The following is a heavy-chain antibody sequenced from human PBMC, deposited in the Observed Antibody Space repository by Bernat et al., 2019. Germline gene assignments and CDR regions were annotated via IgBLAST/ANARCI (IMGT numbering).Heavy chain of an antibody. J-gene: IGHJ1*01. V-gene: IGHV3-23*04. CDR2: ISGVGVST. Sequence: EVQLVESGGTLVQPGGSLRLSCEGSGFMFRNYAMNWVRQAPGKGLEWVSVISGVGVSTFYADSVNGRFTICRDNSKNKLSLQMNSLTADDAATYYCAKGNIAVLPAAPPAWGQGTRVTVAS. D-gene: IGHD2-2*01. CDR1: GFMFRNYA. CDR3: AKGNIAVLPAAPPA.